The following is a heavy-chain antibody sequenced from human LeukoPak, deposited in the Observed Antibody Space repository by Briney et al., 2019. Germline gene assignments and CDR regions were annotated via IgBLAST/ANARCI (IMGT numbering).Heavy chain of an antibody. Sequence: SVKVSCKASGGTFSSYTISWVRQAPGQGLEWMGRIVPILGIANYAQKFQGRVTITADKSTSTAYMELSSLRSEDTAVYYCARDVSLTTSWYDPWGQGTLVTVSS. J-gene: IGHJ5*02. D-gene: IGHD4-11*01. CDR3: ARDVSLTTSWYDP. CDR1: GGTFSSYT. CDR2: IVPILGIA. V-gene: IGHV1-69*04.